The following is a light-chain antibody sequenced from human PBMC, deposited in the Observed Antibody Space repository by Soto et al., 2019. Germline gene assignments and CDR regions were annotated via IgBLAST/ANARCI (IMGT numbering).Light chain of an antibody. Sequence: EIVMTQSPATLSVSPGERATLSCRASQSVSSNLAWYQQKPGQAPRLLIYGASTRATGIPTRFSGSGSGTEFTLTISSLQSEDVAVYYWQQYNSGHTFGGGTKVEIK. CDR3: QQYNSGHT. CDR1: QSVSSN. CDR2: GAS. V-gene: IGKV3-15*01. J-gene: IGKJ4*01.